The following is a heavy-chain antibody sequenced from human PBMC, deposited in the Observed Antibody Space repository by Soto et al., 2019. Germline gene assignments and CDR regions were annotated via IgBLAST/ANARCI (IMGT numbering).Heavy chain of an antibody. CDR1: SGSVNSGYYY. CDR3: ARSNRLNLSFDS. D-gene: IGHD4-4*01. CDR2: IDNSGFT. J-gene: IGHJ4*02. V-gene: IGHV4-30-4*01. Sequence: SETLSLTCTVSSGSVNSGYYYWSWIRQPPGKGLEWIANIDNSGFTYYNPSLKSRLAMSVDTYRSQFSLKLSSVTAADTAVYYCARSNRLNLSFDSWGQGTLVTVSS.